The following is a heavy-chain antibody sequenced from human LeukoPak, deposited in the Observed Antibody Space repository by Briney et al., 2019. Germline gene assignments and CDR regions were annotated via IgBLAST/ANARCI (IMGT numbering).Heavy chain of an antibody. Sequence: PGGSLRLSCAASGFTFSSYAMSWARQAPGKGLEWVSAISGSGGSTYYADSVKGRFTISRDNSKNTLYLQMNSLRAEDTAVYYCAKDLPRSPPNSGPWDYWGQGTLVTVSS. CDR3: AKDLPRSPPNSGPWDY. D-gene: IGHD6-19*01. J-gene: IGHJ4*02. V-gene: IGHV3-23*01. CDR1: GFTFSSYA. CDR2: ISGSGGST.